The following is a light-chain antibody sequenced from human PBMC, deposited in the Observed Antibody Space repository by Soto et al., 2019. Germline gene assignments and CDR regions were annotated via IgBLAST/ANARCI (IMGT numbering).Light chain of an antibody. CDR3: SSYSNRNTYV. V-gene: IGLV2-14*03. Sequence: QSALTQPASVSGSPGQSITISCTGTSSDVGGYTYVSWYQHHPGKAPKLIIYDVTTRPSGVSNRFSASKSGDTASLTISGLQAEDEADYYCSSYSNRNTYVFGTGTKLTVL. CDR1: SSDVGGYTY. CDR2: DVT. J-gene: IGLJ1*01.